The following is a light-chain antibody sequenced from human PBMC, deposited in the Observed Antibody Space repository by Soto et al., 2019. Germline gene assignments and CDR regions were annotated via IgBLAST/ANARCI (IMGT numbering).Light chain of an antibody. CDR3: AAWDDSLNSWV. V-gene: IGLV1-44*01. Sequence: QSVLTQPTSASGSPGQRVTISCSGSSSNIGGETVNWYQQVPGTAPKLLIYGKTQRPSGVPDRFSGSKSGTSVSLAISGLQSEDEADYYCAAWDDSLNSWVFGGGTKLTVL. J-gene: IGLJ3*02. CDR1: SSNIGGET. CDR2: GKT.